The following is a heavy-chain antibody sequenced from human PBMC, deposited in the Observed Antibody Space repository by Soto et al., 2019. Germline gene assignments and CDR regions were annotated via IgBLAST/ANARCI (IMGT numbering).Heavy chain of an antibody. CDR1: GYTFTGYY. Sequence: GASVKVSCKASGYTFTGYYMHWVRQAPGQGLEWMGWINPNSGGTNYAQKFQGRVTMTRDTSISTAYMELSRLRSDDTAVYYCARDPHNELLFGLYGMDVWGQGTTVTVS. CDR2: INPNSGGT. CDR3: ARDPHNELLFGLYGMDV. V-gene: IGHV1-2*02. J-gene: IGHJ6*02. D-gene: IGHD3-3*01.